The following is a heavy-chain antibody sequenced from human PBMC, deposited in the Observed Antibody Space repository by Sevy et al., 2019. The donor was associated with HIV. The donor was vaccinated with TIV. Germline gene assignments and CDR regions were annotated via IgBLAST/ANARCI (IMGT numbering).Heavy chain of an antibody. D-gene: IGHD5-18*01. Sequence: GGSLRLSCAASGFSFSIYWMSWVRQAPGKGLEWVSTMKKDGSEEDYVDSVKGRFTISRDNAKNSLFLQMNSLSAEDTAVFYCVREGLERYSYSFDYWGHGTLVTVSS. CDR2: MKKDGSEE. J-gene: IGHJ4*01. CDR3: VREGLERYSYSFDY. V-gene: IGHV3-7*01. CDR1: GFSFSIYW.